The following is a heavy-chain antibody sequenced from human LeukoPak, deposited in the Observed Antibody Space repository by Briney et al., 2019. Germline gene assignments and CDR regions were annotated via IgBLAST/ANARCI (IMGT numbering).Heavy chain of an antibody. Sequence: SETLSLTCAVYGGSFSGYYWSWIRQPPGKGLEWIGEINHSGSTNYNPSLKSRVTISVDTSKNQFSLKLSSVTAADTAVYYCARLRKVYSGSYYFDYWGQGTLVTVSS. V-gene: IGHV4-34*01. CDR2: INHSGST. CDR3: ARLRKVYSGSYYFDY. D-gene: IGHD1-26*01. CDR1: GGSFSGYY. J-gene: IGHJ4*02.